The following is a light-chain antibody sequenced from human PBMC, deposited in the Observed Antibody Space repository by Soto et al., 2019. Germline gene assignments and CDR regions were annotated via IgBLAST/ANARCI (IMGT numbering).Light chain of an antibody. CDR3: SSYACSSTLVV. J-gene: IGLJ2*01. CDR2: DVS. V-gene: IGLV2-14*01. CDR1: RSDIGAYNF. Sequence: QSVLTQPASVSGSPGQSITISCTGTRSDIGAYNFVSWYQQHPGKAPKLMIYDVSIRPSGVSHRFSGSKSGNTASLTISGLRAEDDADYYCSSYACSSTLVVFGGGTKLTVL.